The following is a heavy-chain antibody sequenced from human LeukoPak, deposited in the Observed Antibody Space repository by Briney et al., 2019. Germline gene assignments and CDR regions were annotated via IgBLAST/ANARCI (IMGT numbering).Heavy chain of an antibody. CDR3: AREGATTAFDY. D-gene: IGHD1-26*01. V-gene: IGHV3-53*01. CDR2: IYSGGST. J-gene: IGHJ4*02. CDR1: GFTFSSYA. Sequence: GGSLRLSCAASGFTFSSYAMHWVRQAPGKGLEWVAVIYSGGSTYYADSVKGRFTISRDNSKNTLYLQMNSLRAEDTAVYYCAREGATTAFDYWGQGTLVTVSS.